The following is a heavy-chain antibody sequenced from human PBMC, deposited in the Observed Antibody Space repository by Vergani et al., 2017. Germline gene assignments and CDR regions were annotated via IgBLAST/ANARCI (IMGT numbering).Heavy chain of an antibody. J-gene: IGHJ6*02. Sequence: QVQLVESGGGVVQPGRSLRLSCAASGFTFSDYYMSWIRQAPGKGLEWVSYISSSSSYTNYADSVKGRFTISRDNAKNTLYLQMNSLRAEDTAVYYCARDGGYCSSTSCYAPPYYYGMDVWGQGTTVTVSS. CDR2: ISSSSSYT. CDR3: ARDGGYCSSTSCYAPPYYYGMDV. D-gene: IGHD2-2*01. V-gene: IGHV3-11*06. CDR1: GFTFSDYY.